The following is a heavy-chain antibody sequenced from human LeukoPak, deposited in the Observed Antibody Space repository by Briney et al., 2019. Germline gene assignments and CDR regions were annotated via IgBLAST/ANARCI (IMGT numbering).Heavy chain of an antibody. CDR3: ARHVNYYDTSQSDP. CDR1: DYSISNGYY. V-gene: IGHV4-38-2*01. D-gene: IGHD3-22*01. Sequence: SETLSFTCAVSDYSISNGYYWGWIRQPPGKGLEGLGSVYHSGSNYYNPSLKSRVTISVDTSKNQFSLKLSSVTAANTAVYYCARHVNYYDTSQSDPWGQGTLVTVS. CDR2: VYHSGSN. J-gene: IGHJ5*02.